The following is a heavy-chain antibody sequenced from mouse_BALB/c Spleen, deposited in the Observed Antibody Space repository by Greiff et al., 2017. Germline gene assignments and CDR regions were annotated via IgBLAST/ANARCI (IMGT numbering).Heavy chain of an antibody. CDR2: IYPGDGDT. D-gene: IGHD2-1*01. CDR3: YGNYAY. J-gene: IGHJ3*01. CDR1: GYAFSSYW. V-gene: IGHV1-80*01. Sequence: VQLKESGAELVRPGSSVKISCKASGYAFSSYWMNWVKQRPGQGLEWIGQIYPGDGDTNYNGKFKGKATLTADKSSSTAYMQLSSLTSEDSAVYFCYGNYAYWGQGTLVTVSA.